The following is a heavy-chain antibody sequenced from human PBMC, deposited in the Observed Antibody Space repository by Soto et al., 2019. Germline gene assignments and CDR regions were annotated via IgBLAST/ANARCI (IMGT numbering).Heavy chain of an antibody. D-gene: IGHD6-19*01. Sequence: PSETLSLTCTVSGGSISRGDYYWGWIRQPPGKGLEWIGYIYYSGSTYYNPSLKSRVTISVDTSKNQFSLKLSSVTAADTAVYYCASFRIAVAGGDYWGQGTLVTVSS. CDR2: IYYSGST. CDR3: ASFRIAVAGGDY. V-gene: IGHV4-30-4*01. J-gene: IGHJ4*02. CDR1: GGSISRGDYY.